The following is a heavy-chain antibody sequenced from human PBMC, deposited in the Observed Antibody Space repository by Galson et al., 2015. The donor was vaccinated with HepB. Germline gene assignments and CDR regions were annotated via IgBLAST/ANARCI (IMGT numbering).Heavy chain of an antibody. CDR3: ARMARKAGWFDT. V-gene: IGHV4-31*11. Sequence: LSLTCAVSGGSITSNNLWTWIRHHPRQGLEWIGHIYYAGSTSYNPSLETRVSISVDTSNNQFSLNLTSVTAADSAVYFCARMARKAGWFDTWGQGTLVTVSA. CDR2: IYYAGST. D-gene: IGHD5-24*01. CDR1: GGSITSNNL. J-gene: IGHJ5*02.